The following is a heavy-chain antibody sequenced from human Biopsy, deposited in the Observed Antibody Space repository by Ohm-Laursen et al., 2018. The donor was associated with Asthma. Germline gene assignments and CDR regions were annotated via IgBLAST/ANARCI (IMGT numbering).Heavy chain of an antibody. D-gene: IGHD6-19*01. Sequence: SLRLSCAASGFTFSSYSMNWVRQAPGKGLEWVSSITGSGGGTYYADSVKGRSTISRDNSKNTLYLQMNSLRAEDTAVYYCARESSVAGSSDFDYWGQGTLVTVSS. J-gene: IGHJ4*02. CDR1: GFTFSSYS. V-gene: IGHV3-23*01. CDR2: ITGSGGGT. CDR3: ARESSVAGSSDFDY.